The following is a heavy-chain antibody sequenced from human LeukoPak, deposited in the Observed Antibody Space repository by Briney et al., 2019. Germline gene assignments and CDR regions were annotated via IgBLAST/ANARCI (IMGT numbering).Heavy chain of an antibody. D-gene: IGHD6-13*01. Sequence: GESLEISWQGSGSPFTNNWIGGARPLPGKGLEWMGIIYLVDSATRYSPSFQGQVTISVHKSINTAYLQWSSLKASDTAMFYCARCHTDSRTLFDYWGQGTLVTVSS. J-gene: IGHJ4*02. CDR3: ARCHTDSRTLFDY. CDR2: IYLVDSAT. CDR1: GSPFTNNW. V-gene: IGHV5-51*01.